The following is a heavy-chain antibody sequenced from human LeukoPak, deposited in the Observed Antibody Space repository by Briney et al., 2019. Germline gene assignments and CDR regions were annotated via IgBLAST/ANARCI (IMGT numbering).Heavy chain of an antibody. J-gene: IGHJ6*02. CDR2: ISDSGGST. CDR1: GFTFSSNA. CDR3: ARAPITMVRGVEAYYYYGMDV. V-gene: IGHV3-23*01. Sequence: GGSLRLSCAASGFTFSSNAMSWVRQAPGKGLEWVSGISDSGGSTYYADSVKGRFTISRDNSKNTLYLQMNSLRAEDTAVYYCARAPITMVRGVEAYYYYGMDVWGQGTTVTVSS. D-gene: IGHD3-10*01.